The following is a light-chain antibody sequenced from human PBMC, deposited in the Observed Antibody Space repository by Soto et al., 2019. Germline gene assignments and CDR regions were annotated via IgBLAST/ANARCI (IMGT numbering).Light chain of an antibody. Sequence: DFQLTQSPSTLSASVGDRVTITCRASQSISIWLVWYQQKPGKAPKFLIYDASTLETGVPSRFSGSGYGTEFTLTIGSLQPDDFATYYCQQYNRYSVHFGGGTKVEMK. V-gene: IGKV1-5*03. CDR2: DAS. CDR1: QSISIW. CDR3: QQYNRYSVH. J-gene: IGKJ4*01.